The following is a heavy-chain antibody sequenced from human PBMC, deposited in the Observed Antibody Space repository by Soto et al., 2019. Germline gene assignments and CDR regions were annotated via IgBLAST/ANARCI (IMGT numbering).Heavy chain of an antibody. Sequence: PGGSLRLSCAASGFTFSSYEMNWVRQAPGKGLEWVSYISSSGSTIYYADSVKGRFTISRDNAKNSPYLQMNSLRAEDTAVYYCAREGMKAIFGVVIIPNGMDVWGQGTTVTVSS. CDR3: AREGMKAIFGVVIIPNGMDV. D-gene: IGHD3-3*01. J-gene: IGHJ6*02. CDR2: ISSSGSTI. V-gene: IGHV3-48*03. CDR1: GFTFSSYE.